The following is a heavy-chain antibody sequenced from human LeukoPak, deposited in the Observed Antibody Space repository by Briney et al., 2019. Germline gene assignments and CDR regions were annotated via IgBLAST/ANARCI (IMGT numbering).Heavy chain of an antibody. CDR2: ISYDGSNK. D-gene: IGHD6-19*01. CDR3: ARDQWLVPHAFDI. J-gene: IGHJ3*02. Sequence: GGSLRLPCAASGFIFSNYAMSWVRQAPGKGLEWVAVISYDGSNKYYADSVKGRFTISRDNSKNTLYLQMNSLRAEDTAAYYCARDQWLVPHAFDIWGQGTMVTVSS. CDR1: GFIFSNYA. V-gene: IGHV3-30-3*01.